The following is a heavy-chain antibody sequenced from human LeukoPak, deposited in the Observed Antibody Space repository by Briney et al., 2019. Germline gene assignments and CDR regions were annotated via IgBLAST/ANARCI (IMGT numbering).Heavy chain of an antibody. Sequence: SGGSLRLSCAASGFTFSSYEMNWVRQAPGKGLEWVSYISSSGNAIYYADSVKGRFTISRDNAKNSLYLQMTSLRAEDTAVYYCARHRTASDYWGQGTLVTVSS. V-gene: IGHV3-48*03. CDR3: ARHRTASDY. J-gene: IGHJ4*02. CDR2: ISSSGNAI. D-gene: IGHD3-16*02. CDR1: GFTFSSYE.